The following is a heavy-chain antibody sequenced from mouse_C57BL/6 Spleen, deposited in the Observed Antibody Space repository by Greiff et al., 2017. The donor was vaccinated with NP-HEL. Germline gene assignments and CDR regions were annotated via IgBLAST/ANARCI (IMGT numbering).Heavy chain of an antibody. J-gene: IGHJ1*03. V-gene: IGHV1-26*01. D-gene: IGHD1-1*01. CDR2: INPNNGGT. Sequence: EVQLQQSGPELVKPGASVKISCKASGYTFTDYYMNWVKQSHGKSLEWIGDINPNNGGTSYNQKFKGKATLTVDKSSSTAYMELRSLTSEDSAVYYCARGTPYYYGSYWYFDVWGTGTTVTVSS. CDR3: ARGTPYYYGSYWYFDV. CDR1: GYTFTDYY.